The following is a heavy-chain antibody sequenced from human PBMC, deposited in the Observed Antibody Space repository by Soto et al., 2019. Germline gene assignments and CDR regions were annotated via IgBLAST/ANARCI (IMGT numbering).Heavy chain of an antibody. V-gene: IGHV3-23*01. CDR2: VSIGGST. CDR1: GFTFSSYA. Sequence: GSLRLSCAASGFTFSSYAMGWVRQGPGKGLEWVAVVSIGGSTHYADSVRGRFTISRDNSKNTLSLQMNSLTAEDTAVYFCAKRRGAGGHFDYWGQGALVTV. CDR3: AKRRGAGGHFDY. D-gene: IGHD2-15*01. J-gene: IGHJ4*02.